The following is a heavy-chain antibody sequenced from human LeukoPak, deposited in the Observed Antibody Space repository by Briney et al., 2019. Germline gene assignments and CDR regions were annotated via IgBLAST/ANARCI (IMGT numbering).Heavy chain of an antibody. Sequence: GGSLRLSCAASGFTFYTYAMTWVRQAAEKGLEWVSSLSGSGDNTYYADSVKGRFTVSSDNSKNTLYLQMNSLRAEDTAVYYCAKTPGDCTGGTCYSFDCWGQGSLVTVSS. CDR3: AKTPGDCTGGTCYSFDC. D-gene: IGHD2-15*01. V-gene: IGHV3-23*01. CDR1: GFTFYTYA. J-gene: IGHJ4*02. CDR2: LSGSGDNT.